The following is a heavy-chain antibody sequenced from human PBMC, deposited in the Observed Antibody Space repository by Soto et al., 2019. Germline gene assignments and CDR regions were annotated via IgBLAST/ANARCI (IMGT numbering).Heavy chain of an antibody. J-gene: IGHJ5*02. Sequence: ASVKVSCKASGYTFTGYYMHWVRQAPGQGLEWMGWINPNSGGTNYAQKFQGRVTMTRDTSISTAYMELSRLRSDDTAVYYCARDLIGYYDFWSGSEYWFDPWGQGTLVTSPQ. V-gene: IGHV1-2*02. CDR2: INPNSGGT. CDR1: GYTFTGYY. D-gene: IGHD3-3*01. CDR3: ARDLIGYYDFWSGSEYWFDP.